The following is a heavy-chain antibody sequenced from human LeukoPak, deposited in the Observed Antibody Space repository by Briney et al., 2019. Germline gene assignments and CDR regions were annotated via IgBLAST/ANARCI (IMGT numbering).Heavy chain of an antibody. CDR3: ASGSYCGGDCYDY. D-gene: IGHD2-21*01. J-gene: IGHJ4*02. V-gene: IGHV1-69*05. CDR1: GGTFSSYD. Sequence: GSSVKVSCKASGGTFSSYDISWVLQAPGQGLEWMGGIIPIFGTANYAQKFQGRVTITTDESTSTAYMELSSLRSEDTAVYYCASGSYCGGDCYDYWGQGTLVTVSS. CDR2: IIPIFGTA.